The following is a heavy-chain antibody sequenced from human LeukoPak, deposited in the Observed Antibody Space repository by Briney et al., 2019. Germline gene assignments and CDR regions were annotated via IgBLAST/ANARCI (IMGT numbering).Heavy chain of an antibody. CDR2: IYHSGST. Sequence: SETLSLTCTVSGGSINTYYWGWIRQPPGKGLEWIGYIYHSGSTYYNPSLKSRVTISVDTSKNQFSLKLSSVTAADTAVYYCAASPLRIAAAGIDYWGQGTLVTVSS. CDR3: AASPLRIAAAGIDY. CDR1: GGSINTYY. V-gene: IGHV4-59*06. J-gene: IGHJ4*02. D-gene: IGHD6-13*01.